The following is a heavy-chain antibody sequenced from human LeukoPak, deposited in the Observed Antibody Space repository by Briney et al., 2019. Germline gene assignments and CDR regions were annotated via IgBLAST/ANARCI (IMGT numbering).Heavy chain of an antibody. V-gene: IGHV3-53*01. D-gene: IGHD4-23*01. Sequence: GGSLRLSCAASGFTLSAEYMSWVRQAPGRGLEWVSVIYSGGGTYYANSVKGRFTISRDTTKNTLFLQLSSLRAEDTAMYHCARGGPAYGGNHNWFDPWGQGTLVTVSS. J-gene: IGHJ5*02. CDR2: IYSGGGT. CDR1: GFTLSAEY. CDR3: ARGGPAYGGNHNWFDP.